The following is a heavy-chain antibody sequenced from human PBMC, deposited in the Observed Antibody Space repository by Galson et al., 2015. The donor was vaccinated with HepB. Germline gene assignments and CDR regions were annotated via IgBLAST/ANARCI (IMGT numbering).Heavy chain of an antibody. V-gene: IGHV1-18*01. Sequence: SVTVSCKASGSTFTSYGISWVRQAPGQGLEWMGWISAYNGNTNYAQKLQGRVTMTTDTSTSTAYMELRSLRSDDTAVYYCARDSYGDHRSLFDYWGQGTLVTVSS. CDR2: ISAYNGNT. D-gene: IGHD4-17*01. CDR1: GSTFTSYG. J-gene: IGHJ4*02. CDR3: ARDSYGDHRSLFDY.